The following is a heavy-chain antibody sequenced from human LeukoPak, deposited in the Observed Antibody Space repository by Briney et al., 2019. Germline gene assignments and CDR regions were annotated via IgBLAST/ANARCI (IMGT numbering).Heavy chain of an antibody. CDR2: ISYDGSNK. D-gene: IGHD5-18*01. V-gene: IGHV3-30*18. Sequence: PGGSLRLSCAASDFTVSGNYMNWVRQAPGKGLEWVAVISYDGSNKYYADSVKGRFTISRDNSKNTLYLQMNSLRAEDTAVYYCAKIIVDTAMVKNAFDIWGQGTMVTVSS. J-gene: IGHJ3*02. CDR3: AKIIVDTAMVKNAFDI. CDR1: DFTVSGNY.